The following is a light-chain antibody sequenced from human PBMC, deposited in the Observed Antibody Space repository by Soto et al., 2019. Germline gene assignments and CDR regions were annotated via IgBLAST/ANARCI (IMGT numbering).Light chain of an antibody. CDR3: QQFNNWPLT. CDR2: GAY. J-gene: IGKJ4*01. V-gene: IGKV3-15*01. Sequence: EIVITQSPATLSVSPGERATLSCRASQSVSSNLAWYQQKPGQAPRLLIYGAYTRATGIPARFSGSGSGTEFTLTISSLQSEDFALYYCQQFNNWPLTFGGGTKVDIK. CDR1: QSVSSN.